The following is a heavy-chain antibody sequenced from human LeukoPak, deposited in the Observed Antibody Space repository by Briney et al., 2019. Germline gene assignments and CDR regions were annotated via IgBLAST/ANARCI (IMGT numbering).Heavy chain of an antibody. Sequence: ASVKVSCKASGYTFTSYDINWVRQAPGQGLEWMGWMNPNSGNTGYAQKFQGRVTITRNTSISTAYMELSSLRSEDTAVYYCARGEGWYGHYYFDYWGQGTLVTVSS. CDR2: MNPNSGNT. CDR3: ARGEGWYGHYYFDY. CDR1: GYTFTSYD. D-gene: IGHD6-19*01. V-gene: IGHV1-8*01. J-gene: IGHJ4*02.